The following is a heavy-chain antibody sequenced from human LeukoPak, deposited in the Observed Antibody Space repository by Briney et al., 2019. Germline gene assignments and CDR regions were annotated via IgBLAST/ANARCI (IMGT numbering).Heavy chain of an antibody. CDR1: GGSISSYY. J-gene: IGHJ5*02. CDR2: IYYRGST. CDR3: ARGYDFWSGQTPPGWFDP. D-gene: IGHD3-3*01. V-gene: IGHV4-59*01. Sequence: SETLSLTCTVSGGSISSYYWSWIRQPPGKGLEWIGYIYYRGSTNYNPSLKSRVTISVDTSKNQFSLKLSSVTAADTAVYYCARGYDFWSGQTPPGWFDPWAREPWSPSPQ.